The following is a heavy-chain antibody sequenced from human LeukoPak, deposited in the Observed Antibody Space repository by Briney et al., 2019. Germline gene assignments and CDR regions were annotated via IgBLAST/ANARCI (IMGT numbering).Heavy chain of an antibody. V-gene: IGHV4-4*07. J-gene: IGHJ4*02. CDR2: IYPSGST. CDR1: GDSISSYY. Sequence: SETLSLTCTVSGDSISSYYWSWIRQPAGKGLEWIGRIYPSGSTNYNPSLKSRVTISVDTSKNQFSLKVSSVTAADTAVYYCAARTKYSSSWSQIGYWGQGTLVTVSS. CDR3: AARTKYSSSWSQIGY. D-gene: IGHD6-13*01.